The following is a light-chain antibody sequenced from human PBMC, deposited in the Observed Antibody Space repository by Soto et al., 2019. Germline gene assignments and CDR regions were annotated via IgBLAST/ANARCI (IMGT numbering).Light chain of an antibody. CDR3: SSYAGSHVV. CDR1: SSDVGGYNY. J-gene: IGLJ2*01. Sequence: QSALTQPPSASGSPGQSVTISCTGTSSDVGGYNYVSWYQQHPGKAPKLMIYEVSKRPSGAPDRFSGSKSDNTASLTVSGHLAEDEADYYCSSYAGSHVVFGGGTKVSDL. V-gene: IGLV2-8*01. CDR2: EVS.